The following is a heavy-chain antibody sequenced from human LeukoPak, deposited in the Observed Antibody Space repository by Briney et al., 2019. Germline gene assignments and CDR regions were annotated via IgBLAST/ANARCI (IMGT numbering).Heavy chain of an antibody. CDR1: GFTFSSYW. CDR2: IKQDGSEK. CDR3: ARESGSYGDAFDI. J-gene: IGHJ3*02. Sequence: GGSLRLSCAASGFTFSSYWMSWVRQAPGKGLEWVANIKQDGSEKYYVDSVKGRFTISRDNAKSSLYLQMNSLRAEDTAVYYYARESGSYGDAFDIWGQGTMVTVSS. D-gene: IGHD1-26*01. V-gene: IGHV3-7*01.